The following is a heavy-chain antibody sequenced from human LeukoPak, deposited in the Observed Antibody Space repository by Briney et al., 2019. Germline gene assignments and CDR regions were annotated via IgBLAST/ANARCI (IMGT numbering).Heavy chain of an antibody. CDR2: IYSVGST. Sequence: PGGSLRLSCAASGFTVSSTYMSWVRQPPGKGLEWVSVIYSVGSTYYADSVKGRFTISRDNSKNTLYLQMNSLRAEDTAVYYCARELQGRITIFGVVIVEYGMDVWGQGTTVTVSS. CDR1: GFTVSSTY. V-gene: IGHV3-66*01. CDR3: ARELQGRITIFGVVIVEYGMDV. J-gene: IGHJ6*02. D-gene: IGHD3-3*01.